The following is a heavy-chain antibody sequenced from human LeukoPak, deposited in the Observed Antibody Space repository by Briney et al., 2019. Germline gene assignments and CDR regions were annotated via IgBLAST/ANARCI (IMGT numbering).Heavy chain of an antibody. Sequence: PGGSLRLSRAASGFTFSSYNMNWVRQAPGKGLEWISYISSSSTIYYADSVKGRFTISRDNAKNLLYLQMNSLRAEDTAVYYCARMLIRYGDPGGWGQGTLVIVSS. V-gene: IGHV3-48*04. CDR2: ISSSSTI. CDR3: ARMLIRYGDPGG. CDR1: GFTFSSYN. J-gene: IGHJ4*02. D-gene: IGHD4-17*01.